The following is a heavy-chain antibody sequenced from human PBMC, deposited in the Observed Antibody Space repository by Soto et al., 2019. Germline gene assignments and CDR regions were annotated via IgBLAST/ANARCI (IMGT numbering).Heavy chain of an antibody. J-gene: IGHJ4*02. Sequence: SSVKASCKASGGAFRSCGIRWPRHSPGQGLEWMGGIIPIFDTKNYEQKLPGRITIIADESTNTVYMELSNIRSADPGVYYCARAHILVSVTLHENYFDSWGQGTLVTVSS. V-gene: IGHV1-69*13. CDR2: IIPIFDTK. CDR3: ARAHILVSVTLHENYFDS. D-gene: IGHD1-26*01. CDR1: GGAFRSCG.